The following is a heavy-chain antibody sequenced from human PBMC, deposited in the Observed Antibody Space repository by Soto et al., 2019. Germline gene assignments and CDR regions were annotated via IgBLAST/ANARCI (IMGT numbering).Heavy chain of an antibody. CDR1: GGSISSGGYY. Sequence: SETLSLTCTVSGGSISSGGYYWSWIRLHPGKGLEWIGYIYYSGSTYYNPSLKSRVTISVDTSKNQFSLKLSSVTAADTAVYYCASCGGDCYSYFQHWGQDTLVTVSS. D-gene: IGHD2-21*02. J-gene: IGHJ1*01. CDR3: ASCGGDCYSYFQH. CDR2: IYYSGST. V-gene: IGHV4-31*03.